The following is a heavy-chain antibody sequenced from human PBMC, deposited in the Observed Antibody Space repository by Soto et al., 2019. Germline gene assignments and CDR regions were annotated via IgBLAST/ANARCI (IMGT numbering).Heavy chain of an antibody. CDR3: AREVQPVVRREYDY. V-gene: IGHV3-21*01. Sequence: EVQLVESGGGLVKPGGSLRLSCAVSGFTFSSCTMNWVRQAPGKGLEWVSSISSSGSMYYADSVKGRFTISRDNAKNSLDLQMNSLGAEDTAVYYCAREVQPVVRREYDYWGQGTMVTVSS. CDR1: GFTFSSCT. CDR2: ISSSGSM. D-gene: IGHD1-1*01. J-gene: IGHJ4*02.